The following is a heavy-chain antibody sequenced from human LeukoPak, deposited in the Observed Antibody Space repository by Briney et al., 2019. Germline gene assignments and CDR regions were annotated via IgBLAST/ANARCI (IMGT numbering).Heavy chain of an antibody. CDR3: ARGLYDILTGYPEGFDY. CDR1: GYTFTSYD. J-gene: IGHJ4*02. V-gene: IGHV1-8*03. Sequence: ASVKVSCKTSGYTFTSYDINWVRQATGQGLEWMGWMNPNSGNTGYAQKFQGRVTITRNTSISTAYMERSSRRSEDTAVYYCARGLYDILTGYPEGFDYWGQGTLVTVSS. CDR2: MNPNSGNT. D-gene: IGHD3-9*01.